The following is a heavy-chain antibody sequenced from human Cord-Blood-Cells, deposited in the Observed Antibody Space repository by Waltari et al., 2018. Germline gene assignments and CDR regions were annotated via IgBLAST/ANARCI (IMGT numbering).Heavy chain of an antibody. D-gene: IGHD6-13*01. CDR2: IPPPDSYT. CDR3: ARHGGSSWYFYFDY. CDR1: GYSFTSYW. Sequence: EVQLVQSGAEVKKRGESLRISCKGSGYSFTSYWISWVRQMPGKGLEGMGRIPPPDSYTNYRPSFQGHVTISADKSISTAYLQWSSLKASDTAMYYCARHGGSSWYFYFDYWGQGTLVTVSS. V-gene: IGHV5-10-1*01. J-gene: IGHJ4*02.